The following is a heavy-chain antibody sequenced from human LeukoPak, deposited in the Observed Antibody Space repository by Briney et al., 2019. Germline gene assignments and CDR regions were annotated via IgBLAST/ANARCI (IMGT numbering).Heavy chain of an antibody. Sequence: GGSLRLSCAASGFTFSSNGMNWVRQAPGKGLEWVSYISATGGTIYYADSVKGRFTISRDNAKNTLYLQMNSLRAEVTAVYYCAKDFDLGGWGQGTLVTVSS. CDR2: ISATGGTI. CDR3: AKDFDLGG. CDR1: GFTFSSNG. V-gene: IGHV3-48*04. D-gene: IGHD1-26*01. J-gene: IGHJ4*02.